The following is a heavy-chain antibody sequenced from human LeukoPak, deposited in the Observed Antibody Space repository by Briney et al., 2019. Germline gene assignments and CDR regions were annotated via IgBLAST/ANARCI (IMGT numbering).Heavy chain of an antibody. J-gene: IGHJ4*02. CDR1: ESPFITYA. CDR2: ISGSGRST. V-gene: IGHV3-23*01. CDR3: VKASSSSWSSFDY. Sequence: PGGSLRLSCAASESPFITYAVNWVRQAPGKGLEWVATISGSGRSTYYADSVKGRFTISRDNSKHTLFLQMASLRAEDTAVYYCVKASSSSWSSFDYWGQGTLVTVSS. D-gene: IGHD6-13*01.